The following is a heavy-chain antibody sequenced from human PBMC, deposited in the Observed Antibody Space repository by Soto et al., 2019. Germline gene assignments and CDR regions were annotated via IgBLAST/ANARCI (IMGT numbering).Heavy chain of an antibody. D-gene: IGHD3-22*01. CDR1: GSSVSTGY. CDR3: ARSYYDSTGFAVDP. CDR2: MYFGGSF. V-gene: IGHV4-59*02. J-gene: IGHJ5*02. Sequence: PSETLSLTCTFSGSSVSTGYWSLIRQPPGKGLEWIGFMYFGGSFNYNPSLTSRATISVETSKNQFSMKMTSVTAADTAVYYCARSYYDSTGFAVDPWGQGTLVTVSS.